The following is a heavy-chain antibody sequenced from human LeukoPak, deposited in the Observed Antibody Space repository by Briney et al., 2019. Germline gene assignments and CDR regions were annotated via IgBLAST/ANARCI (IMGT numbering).Heavy chain of an antibody. CDR1: GVSTTNGIYY. J-gene: IGHJ4*02. CDR3: ARHAEYNSGWHFYLDH. Sequence: SETLSLTCTVSGVSTTNGIYYWAWIRQSPGKGLEWIGSVHNVGSTYYNLSLRSRVTMSIDTSKNQFSLRLNSVTAADTAVYYCARHAEYNSGWHFYLDHWGQGILVSVSS. D-gene: IGHD6-19*01. CDR2: VHNVGST. V-gene: IGHV4-39*01.